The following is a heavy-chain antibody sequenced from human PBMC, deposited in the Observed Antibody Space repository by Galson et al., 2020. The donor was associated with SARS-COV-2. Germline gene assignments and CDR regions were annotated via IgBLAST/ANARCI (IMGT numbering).Heavy chain of an antibody. V-gene: IGHV1-18*01. D-gene: IGHD3-22*01. CDR3: AREMVIYYDSSGSPRSYYYGMDV. J-gene: IGHJ6*02. CDR1: GYTFTSYG. Sequence: ASMKVSCKASGYTFTSYGISWVRQAPGQGLEWMGWISAYNGNTNYAQKLQGRVTMTTDTSTSTAYMELRSLRSDDTAVYYCAREMVIYYDSSGSPRSYYYGMDVWGQGTTVTVSS. CDR2: ISAYNGNT.